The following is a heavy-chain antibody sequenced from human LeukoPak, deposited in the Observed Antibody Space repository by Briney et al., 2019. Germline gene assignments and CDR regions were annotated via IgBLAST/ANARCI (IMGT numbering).Heavy chain of an antibody. D-gene: IGHD3-16*01. Sequence: ASVKVSCKASGYTFTTYYMHWVRQAPGQGLEWMGIINPSGGATSYAQKFQGRVTMTRDTSTSTGYMELSSLRSEDTAVYYCARDGSPHRSMTVVTSPDYWGQGTLVTVSS. V-gene: IGHV1-46*01. CDR1: GYTFTTYY. CDR2: INPSGGAT. CDR3: ARDGSPHRSMTVVTSPDY. J-gene: IGHJ4*02.